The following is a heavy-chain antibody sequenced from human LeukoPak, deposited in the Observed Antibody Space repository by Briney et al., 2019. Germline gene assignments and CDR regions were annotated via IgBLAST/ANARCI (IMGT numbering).Heavy chain of an antibody. CDR2: INTNTGNP. D-gene: IGHD1-26*01. J-gene: IGHJ4*02. CDR3: ARDSISGSYVHYDN. Sequence: ASVKVSRKASEYTFTGYYMHWVRQAPGQGLEWMGWINTNTGNPTYAQGFTGRFVFSLDTSVSTAYLQINSLKAEDTAVYYCARDSISGSYVHYDNWGQGTLVTVSS. CDR1: EYTFTGYY. V-gene: IGHV7-4-1*02.